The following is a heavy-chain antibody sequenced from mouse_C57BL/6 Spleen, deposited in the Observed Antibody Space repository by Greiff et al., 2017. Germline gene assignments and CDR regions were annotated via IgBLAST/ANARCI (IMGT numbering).Heavy chain of an antibody. J-gene: IGHJ4*01. CDR3: ARGITTVVADAMDY. D-gene: IGHD1-1*01. Sequence: VQLQQPGAELVRPGSSVKLSCKASGYTFTSYWMHWVKQRPIQGLEWIGNIDPSDSETHYNQKFKDKATLTVDKSSSTAYMQLSSLTSEDSAVYYCARGITTVVADAMDYWGQGTSVTVSS. V-gene: IGHV1-52*01. CDR2: IDPSDSET. CDR1: GYTFTSYW.